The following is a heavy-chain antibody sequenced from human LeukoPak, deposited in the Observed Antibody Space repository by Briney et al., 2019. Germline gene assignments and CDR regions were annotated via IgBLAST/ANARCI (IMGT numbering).Heavy chain of an antibody. CDR2: VASDGNDK. CDR3: ARDNTIGAADYYFDY. CDR1: GFTFSRYA. V-gene: IGHV3-30*04. J-gene: IGHJ4*02. D-gene: IGHD6-13*01. Sequence: GGSLRLSCAASGFTFSRYAMHWDRQAPGKGLEWVAVVASDGNDKHHADSVKGRFTISRDNSKNTLYLQMNSLRADDTAVYYCARDNTIGAADYYFDYWGQGTLVTVSS.